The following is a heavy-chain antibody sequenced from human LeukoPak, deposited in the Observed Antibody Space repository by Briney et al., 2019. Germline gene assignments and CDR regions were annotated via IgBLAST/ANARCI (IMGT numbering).Heavy chain of an antibody. V-gene: IGHV3-7*01. D-gene: IGHD6-13*01. CDR1: GFMFRTYW. CDR2: IKQDGSEK. CDR3: ARGIGSSTWPLAL. J-gene: IGHJ4*02. Sequence: GGSLRLSCAASGFMFRTYWMSWVRQAPGKGLEWVANIKQDGSEKYYVDSVKGRFTISRDNAKNSLYLQLNSLRAEDTAVYYCARGIGSSTWPLALWGQGTLVTVSS.